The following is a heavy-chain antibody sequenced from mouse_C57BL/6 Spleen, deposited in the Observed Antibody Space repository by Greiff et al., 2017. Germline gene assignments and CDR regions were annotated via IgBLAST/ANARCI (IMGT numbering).Heavy chain of an antibody. CDR3: ARAYYSNYGGAMDY. Sequence: VQLKESGGGLVKPGGSLKLSCAASGFTFSSYAMSWVRQTPEKRLEWVATISDGGSYTYYPDNVKGRFTISRDNAKHNLYLQMSYLKSEDTAMYYCARAYYSNYGGAMDYWGQGTSVTVSS. D-gene: IGHD2-5*01. CDR2: ISDGGSYT. V-gene: IGHV5-4*01. J-gene: IGHJ4*01. CDR1: GFTFSSYA.